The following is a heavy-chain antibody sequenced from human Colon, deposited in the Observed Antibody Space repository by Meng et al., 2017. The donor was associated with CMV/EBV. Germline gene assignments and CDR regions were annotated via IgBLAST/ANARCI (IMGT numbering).Heavy chain of an antibody. V-gene: IGHV4-59*01. D-gene: IGHD2-2*01. CDR1: GGSITSYY. J-gene: IGHJ5*02. CDR2: IFYNGST. Sequence: SETLSLTCSVSGGSITSYYYSWIRQSPGKGLEWMGNIFYNGSTNFNPSLKSRVTLSVDTSKNHFSLKLGSVTAADTAVYYCAATKGYCSSTTCYWSWFDPWGQGTQVTDSS. CDR3: AATKGYCSSTTCYWSWFDP.